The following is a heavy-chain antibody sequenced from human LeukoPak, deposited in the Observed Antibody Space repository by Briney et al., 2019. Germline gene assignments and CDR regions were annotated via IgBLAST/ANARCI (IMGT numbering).Heavy chain of an antibody. V-gene: IGHV4-59*01. J-gene: IGHJ3*02. CDR3: ARGSSTSCYAAGCAFDI. CDR2: IYYSGST. CDR1: GGSISSYY. Sequence: SETLSLTCTVSGGSISSYYWSWIRQPPGKGLEWIGYIYYSGSTNYNPSLKSRVTITVDTSKNQFSLKLSSVTAADTAVYYCARGSSTSCYAAGCAFDIWGQGTMVTVSS. D-gene: IGHD2-2*01.